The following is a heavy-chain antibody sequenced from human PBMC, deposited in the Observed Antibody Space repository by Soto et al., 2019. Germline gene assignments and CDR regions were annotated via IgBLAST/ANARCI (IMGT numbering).Heavy chain of an antibody. CDR3: ARVMVTTETPIDY. D-gene: IGHD4-17*01. J-gene: IGHJ4*02. CDR1: GFTFSSYS. V-gene: IGHV3-48*01. CDR2: ISSSSSTI. Sequence: GGSLRLSCAASGFTFSSYSMNWVRQAPGKGLEWVSYISSSSSTIYYADSVKGRFTISRDNAKNSLYLQMNSLRAEDTAVYYCARVMVTTETPIDYWGQGTLVTVSS.